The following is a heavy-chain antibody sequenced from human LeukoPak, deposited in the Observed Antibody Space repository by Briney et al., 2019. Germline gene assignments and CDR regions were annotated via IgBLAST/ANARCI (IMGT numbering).Heavy chain of an antibody. CDR1: GFTFSSYA. Sequence: GGSLRLSCAASGFTFSSYAMSWVRQAPGKGLEWVSAISGSGGSTYYADSVKGRFTISRDNSKNSLYLQMNSLRTEDTALYYCAKDASSGYYAYYYYYMDVWGKGTTVTVSS. J-gene: IGHJ6*03. CDR3: AKDASSGYYAYYYYYMDV. V-gene: IGHV3-23*01. CDR2: ISGSGGST. D-gene: IGHD3-22*01.